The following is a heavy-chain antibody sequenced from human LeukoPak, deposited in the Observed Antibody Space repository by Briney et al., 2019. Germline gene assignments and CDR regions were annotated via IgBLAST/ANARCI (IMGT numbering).Heavy chain of an antibody. J-gene: IGHJ4*02. CDR1: GFTFDDYA. V-gene: IGHV3-9*01. D-gene: IGHD2-15*01. CDR3: ARVYIAEDY. Sequence: PGRSLRLSCAASGFTFDDYAMHWVRQAPGKGLEWVSGISWNSGSIIYCADSVKGRFTISRDNAKNSLYLQMNSLRAEDTAVYYCARVYIAEDYWGQGTLVTVSS. CDR2: ISWNSGSII.